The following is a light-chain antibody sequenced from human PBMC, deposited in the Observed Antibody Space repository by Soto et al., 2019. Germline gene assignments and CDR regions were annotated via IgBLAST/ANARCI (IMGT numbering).Light chain of an antibody. Sequence: DIQMTQSPSSLSASVGDRVTITCRASQGIVNYLAWYQQKSGKAPKLLIYSASTLQSGVPSRFSGSGSGTDVTLTISSLKPEDVATYYCQKYYGAPFTFGPGTKVDI. CDR3: QKYYGAPFT. V-gene: IGKV1-27*01. CDR2: SAS. CDR1: QGIVNY. J-gene: IGKJ3*01.